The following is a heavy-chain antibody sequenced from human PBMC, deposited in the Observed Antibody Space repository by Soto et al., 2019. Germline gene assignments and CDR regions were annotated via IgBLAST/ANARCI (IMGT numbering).Heavy chain of an antibody. J-gene: IGHJ3*02. CDR3: ARFRKDYYYSSGYLGNDAFDI. V-gene: IGHV5-51*01. D-gene: IGHD3-22*01. Sequence: EVQLVQSGAEVKKPGESLKISCKGSGYSFTSYWIGWVRQMPGKGLEWMGIIYPGDSDTRYSPSFQGQVTISADKSISTAYLQWSSLKASDTDMYYCARFRKDYYYSSGYLGNDAFDIWGQGTMVTVSS. CDR1: GYSFTSYW. CDR2: IYPGDSDT.